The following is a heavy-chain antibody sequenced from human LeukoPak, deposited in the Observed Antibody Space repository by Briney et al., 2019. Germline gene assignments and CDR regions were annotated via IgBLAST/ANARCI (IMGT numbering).Heavy chain of an antibody. D-gene: IGHD1-26*01. CDR3: ARSRLGISWELLDDY. J-gene: IGHJ4*02. Sequence: QPGGSLRLSCAASGFTFSSYWMHWLRHAPGKGLVWVSRINSDGSSTSYADSVKGRFTISRDNAKNTLYLQMNSLRAEDTAVYYCARSRLGISWELLDDYWGQGTLVTVSS. CDR1: GFTFSSYW. CDR2: INSDGSST. V-gene: IGHV3-74*01.